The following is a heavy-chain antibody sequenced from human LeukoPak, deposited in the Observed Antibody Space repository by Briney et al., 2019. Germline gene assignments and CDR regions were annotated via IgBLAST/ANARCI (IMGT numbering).Heavy chain of an antibody. Sequence: GGSLRLSCAASGFTFSNAWMSWVRQAPGKGLEWVGRIKSKTDGGTTDYAAPVKGRFTISRDDSKNTLYLQMNSLKTEDTAVYYCTTLDTPDIVVVVAATPRPFDYWGQGTLVTVSS. CDR3: TTLDTPDIVVVVAATPRPFDY. V-gene: IGHV3-15*01. CDR1: GFTFSNAW. J-gene: IGHJ4*02. D-gene: IGHD2-15*01. CDR2: IKSKTDGGTT.